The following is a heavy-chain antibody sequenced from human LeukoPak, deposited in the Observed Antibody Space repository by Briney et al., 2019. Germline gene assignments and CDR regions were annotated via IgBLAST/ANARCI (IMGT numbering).Heavy chain of an antibody. D-gene: IGHD6-6*01. CDR1: GGSISSYY. CDR2: IYYSGST. CDR3: ARHVRYSSSFYDY. Sequence: PSETLSLTCTVSGGSISSYYWCWIHQPPGKGLEWIGSIYYSGSTYYNPSLKSRVTISVDTSKNQFSLKLSSVTAADTAVYYCARHVRYSSSFYDYWGQGTLVTVSS. J-gene: IGHJ4*02. V-gene: IGHV4-39*01.